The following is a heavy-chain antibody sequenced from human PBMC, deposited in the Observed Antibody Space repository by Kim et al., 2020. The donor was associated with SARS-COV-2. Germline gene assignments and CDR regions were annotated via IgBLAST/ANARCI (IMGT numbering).Heavy chain of an antibody. Sequence: AVSVKVRFTISRDNSRNTLYLQMNSLRAEDTAVYYCATSGSGSYYYYGMDVWGQGTTVTVSS. D-gene: IGHD3-10*01. V-gene: IGHV3-30*16. J-gene: IGHJ6*02. CDR3: ATSGSGSYYYYGMDV.